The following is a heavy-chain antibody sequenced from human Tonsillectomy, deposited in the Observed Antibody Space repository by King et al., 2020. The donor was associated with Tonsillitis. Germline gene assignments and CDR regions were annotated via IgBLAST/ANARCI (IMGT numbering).Heavy chain of an antibody. D-gene: IGHD3-3*01. Sequence: VQLVESGAEVKKPGESLKISCSGSGYSFGNYWIAWVRQMPGKGLELMGIIYPSDSDTTYSPSFQGQVIISADKSINTSYLQWSRLQASDTAVYYCARSLTIFGTADCWGQGTVVTVSS. CDR2: IYPSDSDT. CDR1: GYSFGNYW. J-gene: IGHJ4*02. CDR3: ARSLTIFGTADC. V-gene: IGHV5-51*01.